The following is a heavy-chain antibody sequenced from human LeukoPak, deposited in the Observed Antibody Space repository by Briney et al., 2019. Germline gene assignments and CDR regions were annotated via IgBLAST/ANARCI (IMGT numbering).Heavy chain of an antibody. Sequence: ASVKVSCKASGYTFTSYDINWVRQATGQGLEWMGWMNPNSGNTGYAQKFQGRVTITADKSTSTAYMELSSLRSEDTAVYYCARDKCSGGSCYSFAWFDPWGQGTLVTVSS. J-gene: IGHJ5*02. CDR3: ARDKCSGGSCYSFAWFDP. V-gene: IGHV1-8*01. CDR2: MNPNSGNT. D-gene: IGHD2-15*01. CDR1: GYTFTSYD.